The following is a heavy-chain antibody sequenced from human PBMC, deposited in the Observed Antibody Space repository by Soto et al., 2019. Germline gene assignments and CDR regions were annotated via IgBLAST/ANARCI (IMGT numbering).Heavy chain of an antibody. CDR2: INSGSLYI. CDR3: ARVYGCTTTTCHYYFDY. CDR1: GFNFSRYT. D-gene: IGHD2-8*01. V-gene: IGHV3-21*01. Sequence: GWSLRLSCVVSGFNFSRYTMHWVRQAPGKGLEWVSSINSGSLYIYYADSVKGRFTVSRDNAKNSVYLQVDSLRAEDTAVYYCARVYGCTTTTCHYYFDYWGRGTLVTVSS. J-gene: IGHJ4*02.